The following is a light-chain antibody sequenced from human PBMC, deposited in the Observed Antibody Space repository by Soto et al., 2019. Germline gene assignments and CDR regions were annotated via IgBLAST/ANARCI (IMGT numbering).Light chain of an antibody. J-gene: IGKJ3*01. CDR2: GAS. CDR1: QSVSSNY. V-gene: IGKV3D-20*02. CDR3: QQRSNWPPG. Sequence: EIVLTQSPGTLSLSPGERATLSCRASQSVSSNYLAWYQQKPGQAPRLLIYGASSRATGIPDRFSGSGSGTEFTLTISRLEPEDSAVYYCQQRSNWPPGFGPGTKVDIK.